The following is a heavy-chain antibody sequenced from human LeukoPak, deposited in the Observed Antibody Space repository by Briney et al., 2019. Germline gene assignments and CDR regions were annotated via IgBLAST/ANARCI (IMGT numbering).Heavy chain of an antibody. Sequence: GESLKISCKGSGYSFTSYWIGWVRQMPGKGLEWMGIIYPGDSDTRYSPSFQGRVTISADKSISTAHLQWSSLKASDTAMYYCARQATYYDILTASGYFDYWGQGTLVTVSS. CDR3: ARQATYYDILTASGYFDY. CDR1: GYSFTSYW. V-gene: IGHV5-51*01. J-gene: IGHJ4*02. D-gene: IGHD3-9*01. CDR2: IYPGDSDT.